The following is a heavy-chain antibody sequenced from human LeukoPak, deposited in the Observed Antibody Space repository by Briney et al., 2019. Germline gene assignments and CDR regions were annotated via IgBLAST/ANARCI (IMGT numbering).Heavy chain of an antibody. D-gene: IGHD6-6*01. V-gene: IGHV4-4*09. Sequence: PSETLSLTCTVSGDSISSYYWSWIRHPPGKGLEWIGYIYTSGGTNYIPSLKGRVIITIDTSKNQFSLKLSSVTAADSAVYYCARLTRLSTSPDRYYLDYWGQGTLVTVSS. CDR3: ARLTRLSTSPDRYYLDY. J-gene: IGHJ4*02. CDR1: GDSISSYY. CDR2: IYTSGGT.